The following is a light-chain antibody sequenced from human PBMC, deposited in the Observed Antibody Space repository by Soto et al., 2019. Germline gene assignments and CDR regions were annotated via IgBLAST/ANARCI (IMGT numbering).Light chain of an antibody. V-gene: IGKV3-15*01. CDR2: GAS. CDR1: QTITSN. J-gene: IGKJ4*01. Sequence: EILMTQSPVTLSLSPGGTATLSCRASQTITSNLAWYQQKPGQPPRLLIYGASTRATGIPARFSGSGSGTEFTLTITNLQSEDFAVYYCQQYSSWVTFGGGTQLEI. CDR3: QQYSSWVT.